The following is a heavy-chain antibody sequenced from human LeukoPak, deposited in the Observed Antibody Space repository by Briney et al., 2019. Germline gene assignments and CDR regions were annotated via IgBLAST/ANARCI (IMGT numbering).Heavy chain of an antibody. J-gene: IGHJ4*02. CDR3: ASYYDSSGYYYGYFDY. CDR2: IIPIFGTA. V-gene: IGHV1-69*13. CDR1: GGTFSSYA. Sequence: GASVKVSCKASGGTFSSYAISWVRQAPGQGLEWMGGIIPIFGTANYAQKFQGRVTITADESTSTAYMELSSLRSEDTAVYYCASYYDSSGYYYGYFDYWGQGTLVTVSS. D-gene: IGHD3-22*01.